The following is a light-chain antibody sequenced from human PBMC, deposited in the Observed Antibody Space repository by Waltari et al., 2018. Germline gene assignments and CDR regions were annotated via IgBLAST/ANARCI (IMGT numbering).Light chain of an antibody. CDR1: QSVGPT. CDR3: QHYLRLPVS. CDR2: GES. Sequence: EIVLTQSPGTLSLSPGERATLFCRASQSVGPTLACYQQRPGQALTLLMYGESSRAANIPDSFAGSGSGTDFSLTINRLEPEDFAVYYCQHYLRLPVSCGQGTKVEIK. J-gene: IGKJ1*01. V-gene: IGKV3-20*01.